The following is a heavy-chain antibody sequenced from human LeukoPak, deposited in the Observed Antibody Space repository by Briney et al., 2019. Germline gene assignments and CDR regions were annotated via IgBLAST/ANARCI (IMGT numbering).Heavy chain of an antibody. D-gene: IGHD2-15*01. Sequence: GGSLRLSCAASGFTFSSYCMTWVRQAPGKGLEWVSSISSSSSYIYYADSVKGRFTISRDNAKNSLYLQMNSLRAEDTAVYYCARDRGGYCSGGSCYAWGQGTLVTVSS. CDR3: ARDRGGYCSGGSCYA. J-gene: IGHJ4*02. CDR1: GFTFSSYC. V-gene: IGHV3-21*01. CDR2: ISSSSSYI.